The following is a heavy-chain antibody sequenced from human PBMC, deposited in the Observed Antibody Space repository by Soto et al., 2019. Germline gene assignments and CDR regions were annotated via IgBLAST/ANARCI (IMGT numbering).Heavy chain of an antibody. CDR3: ARVYCSTTTCYGYYAMDV. CDR2: INAGNGNT. CDR1: GYTFTNYA. D-gene: IGHD2-2*01. J-gene: IGHJ6*02. Sequence: ASVKVSCKASGYTFTNYALHWVRQAPGQRLEWMGWINAGNGNTKYSQKFQGRVTITRDTSASTAYMDLSSLRFEDTAVYYCARVYCSTTTCYGYYAMDVWGQGTTVTVSS. V-gene: IGHV1-3*01.